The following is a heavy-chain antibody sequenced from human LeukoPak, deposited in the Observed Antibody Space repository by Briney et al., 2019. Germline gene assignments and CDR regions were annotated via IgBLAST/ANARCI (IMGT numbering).Heavy chain of an antibody. V-gene: IGHV3-7*03. Sequence: GGSLRLSCAASGFTFSSYWMNWARQAPGKGLEWVASINHNGNVNYYVDSVKGRFTISRDNAKNSVYLQMSNLRAEDTAVYFWGRGGGLLGWGKGAPVPLPS. CDR1: GFTFSSYW. CDR3: GRGGGLLG. D-gene: IGHD2-15*01. CDR2: INHNGNVN. J-gene: IGHJ6*04.